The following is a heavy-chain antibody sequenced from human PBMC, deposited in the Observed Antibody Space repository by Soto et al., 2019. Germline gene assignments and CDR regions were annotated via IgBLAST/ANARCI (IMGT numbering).Heavy chain of an antibody. V-gene: IGHV4-4*07. Sequence: QVQLQESVPGLVKPSETLSLTCNVSGDSMSKYYWSWVRQPAGKGLEWIGRIWTSGSTNYNPSLKSRVTMSIDTSNKHFSLDLKSVTAADTAVYYCARTVGAAYYFDFWGQGVLVTVSS. CDR1: GDSMSKYY. D-gene: IGHD3-16*01. J-gene: IGHJ4*02. CDR2: IWTSGST. CDR3: ARTVGAAYYFDF.